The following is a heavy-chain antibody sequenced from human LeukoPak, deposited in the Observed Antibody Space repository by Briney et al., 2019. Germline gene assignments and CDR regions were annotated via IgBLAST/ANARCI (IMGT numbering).Heavy chain of an antibody. CDR3: ARASAYSSSSGVNY. D-gene: IGHD6-6*01. CDR1: GGSFGGYY. J-gene: IGHJ4*02. CDR2: INHSGST. V-gene: IGHV4-34*01. Sequence: SETLSLTCAVYGGSFGGYYWTGIRQPPGKGLAWIGQINHSGSTNYNPSLKSRVTISIDTSKNQFSLKLSSVTAADTAVYYCARASAYSSSSGVNYWGQGALVTVSS.